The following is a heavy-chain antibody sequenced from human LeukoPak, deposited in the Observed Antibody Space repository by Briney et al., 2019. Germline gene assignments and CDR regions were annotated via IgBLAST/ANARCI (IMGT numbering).Heavy chain of an antibody. V-gene: IGHV4-38-2*02. CDR1: GYSISSGYY. J-gene: IGHJ4*02. D-gene: IGHD5-18*01. CDR3: ARDLQSGYSYGYYY. CDR2: IYHSGST. Sequence: SSETLSLTCAVSGYSISSGYYWGWIRQPPGKGLEGIGSIYHSGSTYYNPSLKSRVTISVDTSKNQFSLKLSSVTAADTAVYYCARDLQSGYSYGYYYWGQGTLVTVS.